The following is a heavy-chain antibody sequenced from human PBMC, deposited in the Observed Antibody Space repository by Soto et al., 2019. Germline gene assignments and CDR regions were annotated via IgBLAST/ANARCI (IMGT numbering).Heavy chain of an antibody. Sequence: GGSLRLSCAAFGFTFSSYDMHWVRQATGKGLEWVSSIGTAGDTYYPGSVRGRFTISRENAKNSLYLQMNSLRAADTAVYYCAKNDPSGRCAAHCYPDNWGQGTLVTVSS. J-gene: IGHJ4*02. CDR3: AKNDPSGRCAAHCYPDN. D-gene: IGHD2-21*02. CDR1: GFTFSSYD. V-gene: IGHV3-13*04. CDR2: IGTAGDT.